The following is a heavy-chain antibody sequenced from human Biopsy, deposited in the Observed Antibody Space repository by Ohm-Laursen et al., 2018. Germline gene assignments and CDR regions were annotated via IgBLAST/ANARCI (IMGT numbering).Heavy chain of an antibody. Sequence: SDTLSLTCTVTGGSISRSSYYWDWIRQPPGKGLEWIGSIYYSGSPYYNPSLKSRVTISADRSKNQFSLKLTSVTAADTAMYYCARQEFATSPLDYWGQGSLVTVSS. D-gene: IGHD3-10*01. CDR1: GGSISRSSYY. J-gene: IGHJ4*02. V-gene: IGHV4-39*01. CDR2: IYYSGSP. CDR3: ARQEFATSPLDY.